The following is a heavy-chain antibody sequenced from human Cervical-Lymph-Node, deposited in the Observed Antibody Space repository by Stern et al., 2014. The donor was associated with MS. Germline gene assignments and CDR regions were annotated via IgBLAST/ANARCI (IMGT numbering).Heavy chain of an antibody. Sequence: VQLVESGTEVKKPGASVKVSCKASGYTFTSHNINWVRQATGQGLEWMGWMNPNSGNTGYAKNFQGRITMTRNTSISTAYMELSSLRSEDTAVYYCVAEPPTWGQGPLVTVSS. CDR3: VAEPPT. CDR1: GYTFTSHN. J-gene: IGHJ5*02. CDR2: MNPNSGNT. V-gene: IGHV1-8*01.